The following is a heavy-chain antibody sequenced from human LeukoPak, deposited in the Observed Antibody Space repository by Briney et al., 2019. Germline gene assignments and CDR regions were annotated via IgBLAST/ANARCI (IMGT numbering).Heavy chain of an antibody. CDR2: IYYSGSA. D-gene: IGHD6-6*01. J-gene: IGHJ4*02. CDR1: GGSISSADFY. V-gene: IGHV4-30-4*02. Sequence: SETLSLTCAVSGGSISSADFYWSWIRQHPGKGLEWIGFIYYSGSAYYNPSLKSRVTISVDTSKNQFSLRLSSVTAADTAVYYCARGGGIAARQEIIDYWGQGTLVTVSS. CDR3: ARGGGIAARQEIIDY.